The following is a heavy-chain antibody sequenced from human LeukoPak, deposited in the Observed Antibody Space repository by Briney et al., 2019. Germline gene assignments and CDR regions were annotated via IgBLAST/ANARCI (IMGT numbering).Heavy chain of an antibody. CDR2: IYYSGTT. Sequence: SETLSLTCTVSGGSISNYYWSWIRQPPGKGLEWIGYIYYSGTTYYNPSLKSRVTMSVDMSKNQFSLKLSSVTAADTAVYYCAREDPQTTVPEGMDVWGQGTTVTVSS. J-gene: IGHJ6*02. CDR1: GGSISNYY. D-gene: IGHD4-17*01. V-gene: IGHV4-59*01. CDR3: AREDPQTTVPEGMDV.